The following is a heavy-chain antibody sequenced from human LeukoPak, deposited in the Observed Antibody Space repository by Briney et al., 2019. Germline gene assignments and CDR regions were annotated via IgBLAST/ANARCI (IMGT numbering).Heavy chain of an antibody. J-gene: IGHJ4*02. D-gene: IGHD3-22*01. Sequence: SETLSLTCTVSGGSISSGSYYWSWIRQPAGKGLEWIGRIYTSGSTNYNPSLKSRVTISVDTSKNQFSLKLSSVTTADTAVYYCARGLLDYYDSSGYYYPYWGQGTLVTVSS. CDR1: GGSISSGSYY. V-gene: IGHV4-61*02. CDR3: ARGLLDYYDSSGYYYPY. CDR2: IYTSGST.